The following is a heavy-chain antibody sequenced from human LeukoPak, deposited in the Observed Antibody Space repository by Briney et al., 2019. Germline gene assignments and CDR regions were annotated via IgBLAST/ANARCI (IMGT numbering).Heavy chain of an antibody. D-gene: IGHD3-22*01. CDR1: GFTFSSYS. V-gene: IGHV3-21*01. Sequence: GGSLRLSCAASGFTFSSYSMIWLRQAPGKGLEWLSSIRSISSYTYYADSVKGRLTISRDNAKNSLYLQMNSLRAEDTAVYYCARDVYYYDSSGYYYFDYWGQGTLVTVSS. CDR3: ARDVYYYDSSGYYYFDY. CDR2: IRSISSYT. J-gene: IGHJ4*02.